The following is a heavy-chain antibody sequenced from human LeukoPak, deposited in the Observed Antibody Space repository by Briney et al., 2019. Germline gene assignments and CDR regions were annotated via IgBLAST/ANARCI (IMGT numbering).Heavy chain of an antibody. D-gene: IGHD6-19*01. CDR3: ARQVRGSSGWYGEPSNWFDP. V-gene: IGHV4-39*01. CDR1: GGSISSSSYF. CDR2: IYYSGST. J-gene: IGHJ5*02. Sequence: NPSETLSLTCTVSGGSISSSSYFWGWIRRPPGKGLEWIGSIYYSGSTYYNPSLKSRVTISVDTSKNQFSLKLSSVTAADTAVYYCARQVRGSSGWYGEPSNWFDPWGQGTLVTVSS.